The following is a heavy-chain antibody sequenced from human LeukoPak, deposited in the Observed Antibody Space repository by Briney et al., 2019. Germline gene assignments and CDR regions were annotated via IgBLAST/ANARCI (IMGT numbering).Heavy chain of an antibody. CDR1: GGSISSYY. CDR3: ASAKYDFWSGTPGARAFDI. V-gene: IGHV4-59*08. D-gene: IGHD3-3*01. Sequence: SETLSLTCTVSGGSISSYYWSWIRQPPGKGLEWIGYIYYSGSTNYNPSLKSRVTISVDTSKNQFSLKLSSVTAADTAVYYCASAKYDFWSGTPGARAFDIWGQGTMVTVSS. CDR2: IYYSGST. J-gene: IGHJ3*02.